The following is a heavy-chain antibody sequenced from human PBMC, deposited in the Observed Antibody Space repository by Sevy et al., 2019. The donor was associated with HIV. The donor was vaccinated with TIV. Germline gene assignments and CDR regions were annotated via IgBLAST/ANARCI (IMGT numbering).Heavy chain of an antibody. CDR1: GFALDGYT. CDR2: ISWDGHST. D-gene: IGHD3-10*02. J-gene: IGHJ4*02. V-gene: IGHV3-43*01. Sequence: GGSLRLSCLASGFALDGYTMHWVRQAPGKSLEWVSLISWDGHSTYYAYSVKGRFTISRDNSKNSVFLQMDSLSTEDTAFYYCARDFMGPTTFGTQFDYWGQGTLVTVSS. CDR3: ARDFMGPTTFGTQFDY.